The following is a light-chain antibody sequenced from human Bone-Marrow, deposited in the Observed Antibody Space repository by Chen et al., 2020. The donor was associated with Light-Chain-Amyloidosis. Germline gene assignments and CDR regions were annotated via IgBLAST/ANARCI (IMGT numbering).Light chain of an antibody. CDR3: SSYTITNTLV. CDR1: SSDVGGDNH. J-gene: IGLJ1*01. Sequence: QSALTQPASASGSPGQPSTISSTGTSSDVGGDNHVSWYQQHPDKAPKLMIYEVTNRPSWVPDRFSGSKSDNTASLTISGLQTEDEADYFCSSYTITNTLVFGSGTRVTVL. V-gene: IGLV2-14*01. CDR2: EVT.